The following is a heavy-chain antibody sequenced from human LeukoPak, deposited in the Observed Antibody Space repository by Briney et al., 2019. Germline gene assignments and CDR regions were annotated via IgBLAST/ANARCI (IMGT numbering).Heavy chain of an antibody. Sequence: GGSLRLSCAASGFTFSSYGMHWVRQAPGKGLEWVSFIRYDGSNKYYADSVKGRFTISRDNSKTTLYLQMNSLRAEDTAVYYCATFGVIVRNDYFDYWGQGALVAVSS. CDR1: GFTFSSYG. D-gene: IGHD3-3*01. J-gene: IGHJ4*02. V-gene: IGHV3-30*02. CDR2: IRYDGSNK. CDR3: ATFGVIVRNDYFDY.